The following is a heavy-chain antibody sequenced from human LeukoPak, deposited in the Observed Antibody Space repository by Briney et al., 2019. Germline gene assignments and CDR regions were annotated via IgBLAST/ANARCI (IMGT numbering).Heavy chain of an antibody. CDR3: ASRRPHYDILTGYSNGDAFDI. CDR2: IHTSGST. D-gene: IGHD3-9*01. CDR1: GGSITTYY. V-gene: IGHV4-4*07. J-gene: IGHJ3*02. Sequence: PSETLSLTCTVSGGSITTYYWTWIRQPAGKGLECIGRIHTSGSTTYNPSLTSRVTMSVETSKNQFSLKLSSVTAADTAVYYCASRRPHYDILTGYSNGDAFDIWGQGTMVTVSS.